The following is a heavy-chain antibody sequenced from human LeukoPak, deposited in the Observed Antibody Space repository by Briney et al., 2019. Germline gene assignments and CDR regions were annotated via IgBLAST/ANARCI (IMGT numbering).Heavy chain of an antibody. J-gene: IGHJ6*04. V-gene: IGHV3-48*03. D-gene: IGHD3-10*02. CDR3: SELGITMIGGV. Sequence: PGGSLRLSCAATGFSFSSYEMNLVRQAPGDGLEGVSYISSSGITIEYADSVKGRFTISRDNGQIPLYLQLNSLRAEATAVYYCSELGITMIGGVWGKGTTVTVSS. CDR2: ISSSGITI. CDR1: GFSFSSYE.